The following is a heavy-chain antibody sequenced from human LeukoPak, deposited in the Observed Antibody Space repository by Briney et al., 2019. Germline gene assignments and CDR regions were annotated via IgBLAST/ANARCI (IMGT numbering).Heavy chain of an antibody. D-gene: IGHD3-3*01. CDR2: IYYSGST. V-gene: IGHV4-59*01. Sequence: SETLSLTCTVSGGSISSYYWSWIRQPPGKGLEWIGYIYYSGSTNYNPSLKSRVTISVDTSKNQFSLKLSSVTAADTAVYYCARDRYYDFWSGYYTPDAFDNWGQGTMVTVSS. CDR1: GGSISSYY. CDR3: ARDRYYDFWSGYYTPDAFDN. J-gene: IGHJ3*02.